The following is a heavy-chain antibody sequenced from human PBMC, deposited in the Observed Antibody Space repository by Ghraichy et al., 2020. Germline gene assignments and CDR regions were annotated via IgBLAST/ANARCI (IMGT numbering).Heavy chain of an antibody. CDR3: ARPVDTAMGWFDY. J-gene: IGHJ4*02. CDR1: GGSISSSSYY. CDR2: IYYSGST. V-gene: IGHV4-39*01. Sequence: SETLSLTCTVSGGSISSSSYYWGWIRQPPGKGLEWIGSIYYSGSTYYNPSLKSRVTISVDTSKNQFSLKLSSVTAADTAVYYCARPVDTAMGWFDYWGQGTLVTVSS. D-gene: IGHD5-18*01.